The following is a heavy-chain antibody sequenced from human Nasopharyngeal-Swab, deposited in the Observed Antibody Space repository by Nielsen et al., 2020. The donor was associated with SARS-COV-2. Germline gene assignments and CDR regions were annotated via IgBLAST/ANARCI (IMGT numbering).Heavy chain of an antibody. V-gene: IGHV3-74*01. D-gene: IGHD3-3*01. CDR1: GFTFSSYW. J-gene: IGHJ4*02. CDR3: AREGDFWSGYYSLDY. Sequence: GESLKISCAASGFTFSSYWMHWVRQAPGKGLVWVSRINSGGSSTSYADSVKGRFTISRDNAKNTLYLQMNSLRAEDTAVYYCAREGDFWSGYYSLDYWGQGTLVTVSS. CDR2: INSGGSST.